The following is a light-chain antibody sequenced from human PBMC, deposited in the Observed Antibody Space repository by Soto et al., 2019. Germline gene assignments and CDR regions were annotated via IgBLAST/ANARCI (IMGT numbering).Light chain of an antibody. Sequence: EIVLTQSPGTLSLSPGERGTLSCRASQSVSNNYLAWYQQKPGQAPRLLIYGASNRATGIPDRFSGSGSGTEFTLTISRLETEDFAVYYCQQYGSSGKFGKGTKVDI. V-gene: IGKV3-20*01. CDR3: QQYGSSGK. J-gene: IGKJ1*01. CDR2: GAS. CDR1: QSVSNNY.